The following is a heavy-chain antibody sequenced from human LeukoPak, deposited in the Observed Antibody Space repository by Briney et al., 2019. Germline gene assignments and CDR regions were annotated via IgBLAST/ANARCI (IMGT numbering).Heavy chain of an antibody. CDR1: GFTFSSYS. CDR3: TRGSQNCASASCYNF. J-gene: IGHJ4*02. D-gene: IGHD2-2*02. Sequence: GGSLRLSCAASGFTFSSYSMNWVRQAPGKGLEWVSYISSSSSYIYYADSVKGRFTISRDNAKNSLYLQMNSLRAEDTAVYYCTRGSQNCASASCYNFWGQGTLVTVSS. CDR2: ISSSSSYI. V-gene: IGHV3-21*05.